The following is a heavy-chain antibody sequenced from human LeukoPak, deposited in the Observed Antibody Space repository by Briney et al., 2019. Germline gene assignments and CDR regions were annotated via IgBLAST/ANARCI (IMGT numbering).Heavy chain of an antibody. CDR3: ARDFSEYGAHQGVSMDY. Sequence: ASVKVSCKASGGTFSSYAISWVRQAPGQGLEWMGGIIPIFGTANYPQKFQGRVTITTDESTSTAYMELSSLRSEDTAVYYCARDFSEYGAHQGVSMDYWGQGTLVTVSS. V-gene: IGHV1-69*05. J-gene: IGHJ4*02. CDR1: GGTFSSYA. D-gene: IGHD4/OR15-4a*01. CDR2: IIPIFGTA.